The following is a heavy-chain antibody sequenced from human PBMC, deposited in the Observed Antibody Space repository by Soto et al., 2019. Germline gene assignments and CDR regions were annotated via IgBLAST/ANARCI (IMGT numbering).Heavy chain of an antibody. CDR2: ISAYNGNT. CDR1: GYTFTSYG. CDR3: ARRYSGYDWEAFDI. Sequence: ASVKVSCKASGYTFTSYGISWVRQAPGQGLEWMGWISAYNGNTNYAQKLQGRVTMTTDTSTSTAYMELRSLRSDDTAVYYCARRYSGYDWEAFDIWGQGTMVTVSS. J-gene: IGHJ3*02. V-gene: IGHV1-18*01. D-gene: IGHD5-12*01.